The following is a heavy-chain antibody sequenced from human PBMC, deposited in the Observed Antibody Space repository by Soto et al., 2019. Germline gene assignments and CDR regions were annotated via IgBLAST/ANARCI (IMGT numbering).Heavy chain of an antibody. Sequence: SETLSLTCTVSGASINTYYWSWIRQPPGKGLECIGYFSYSGSTTYNPSLKSRATISLDTTKNQISLKLRSVTAADTAVYYCARAGCSSSSCYTGWFDPWGQGTLVTVSS. V-gene: IGHV4-59*01. J-gene: IGHJ5*02. D-gene: IGHD2-2*02. CDR2: FSYSGST. CDR3: ARAGCSSSSCYTGWFDP. CDR1: GASINTYY.